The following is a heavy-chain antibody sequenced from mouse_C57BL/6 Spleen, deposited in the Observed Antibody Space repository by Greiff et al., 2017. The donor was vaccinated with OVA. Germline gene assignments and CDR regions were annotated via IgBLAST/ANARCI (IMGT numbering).Heavy chain of an antibody. CDR1: GFNIKDDY. D-gene: IGHD2-5*01. CDR3: TTTYYSNLAWCAY. CDR2: IDPENGDT. V-gene: IGHV14-4*01. Sequence: VQLQQSGAELVRPGASVKLSCTASGFNIKDDYMHWVKQRPEQGLEWIGWIDPENGDTEYASKFQGKATITADTSSNTAYLQLSSLTSEDTAVYYCTTTYYSNLAWCAYWGQGTLVTVSA. J-gene: IGHJ3*01.